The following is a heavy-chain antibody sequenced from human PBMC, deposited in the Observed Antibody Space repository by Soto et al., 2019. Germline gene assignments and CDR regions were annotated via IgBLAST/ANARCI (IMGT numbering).Heavy chain of an antibody. D-gene: IGHD3-10*01. J-gene: IGHJ4*02. CDR3: ARDSPHYGSGRDPPFDY. CDR1: GFTFSSYE. Sequence: PGGSLRLSCAASGFTFSSYEMNWVRQAPGKGLEWVSYISSSGSTIYYADSVKGRFTISRDNAKNSLYLQMNSLRAEDTAVYYCARDSPHYGSGRDPPFDYWGQGTLVTVSS. CDR2: ISSSGSTI. V-gene: IGHV3-48*03.